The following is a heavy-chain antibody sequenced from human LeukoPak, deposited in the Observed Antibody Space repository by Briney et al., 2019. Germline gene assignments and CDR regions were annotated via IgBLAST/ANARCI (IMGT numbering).Heavy chain of an antibody. J-gene: IGHJ4*02. D-gene: IGHD6-19*01. V-gene: IGHV3-30*02. Sequence: GGSLRLSCAASGFTFSSYGIHWVRQAPGKGLEWVAFIRYDRSNKYYADSVKGRFTISRGNSKNTVYLQMNSLRTEDTAVYYCARDGVAGGFDYWGQGILVTVSS. CDR1: GFTFSSYG. CDR2: IRYDRSNK. CDR3: ARDGVAGGFDY.